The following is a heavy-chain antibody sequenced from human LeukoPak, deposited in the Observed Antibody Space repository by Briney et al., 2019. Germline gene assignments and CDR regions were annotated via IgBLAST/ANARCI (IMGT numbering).Heavy chain of an antibody. CDR3: LRDAQRPRLTPDY. Sequence: ASVKVSCKASGYTFNTYGISWVRQAPGQGLEWMGWISTYNGDTSYVQNLQGRVTMTTDTSTSTSYMELMSLRSDDTAVYYCLRDAQRPRLTPDYWGQGTLVTVSS. V-gene: IGHV1-18*01. CDR1: GYTFNTYG. J-gene: IGHJ4*02. CDR2: ISTYNGDT. D-gene: IGHD6-25*01.